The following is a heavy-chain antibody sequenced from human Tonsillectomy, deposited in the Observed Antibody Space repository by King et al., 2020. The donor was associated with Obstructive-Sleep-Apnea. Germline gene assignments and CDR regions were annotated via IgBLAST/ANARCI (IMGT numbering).Heavy chain of an antibody. V-gene: IGHV3-49*03. D-gene: IGHD3-10*01. J-gene: IGHJ6*02. CDR3: TRDSESGFGEFFGGYYFVVDV. Sequence: VQMVESGGGLIQPGRSLRLSCTGSGFIFGEYTMSWFRQAQGKGREWVGFIRSKPYGETTEYAASVKGRFSIARDDSKSIAYLQMNSLKTEDTAVYYCTRDSESGFGEFFGGYYFVVDVWCHGTTVTVSS. CDR1: GFIFGEYT. CDR2: IRSKPYGETT.